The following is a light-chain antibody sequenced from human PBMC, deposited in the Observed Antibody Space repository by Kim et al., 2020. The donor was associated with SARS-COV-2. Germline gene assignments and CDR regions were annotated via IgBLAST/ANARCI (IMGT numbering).Light chain of an antibody. CDR1: EIVSSSY. Sequence: IVLTQSPGTPPLSPGEGATLSCRASEIVSSSYLAWYQKKPGQAPRLPIYGTSSRATDIPGRFSGSGSGTDFTLTISRLEPEDFAVYYCQHFVRSPGYTFGQGTKLEI. J-gene: IGKJ2*01. CDR2: GTS. CDR3: QHFVRSPGYT. V-gene: IGKV3-20*01.